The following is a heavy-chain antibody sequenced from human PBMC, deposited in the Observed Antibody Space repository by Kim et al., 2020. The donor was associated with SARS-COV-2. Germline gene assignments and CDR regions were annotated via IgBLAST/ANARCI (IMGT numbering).Heavy chain of an antibody. J-gene: IGHJ6*02. CDR3: ARALRKIYGSGSYYGGPYYYYGMDV. Sequence: SETLSLTCAVYGGSFSGYYWSWIRQPPGKGLEWIGEINHSGSTNYNPSLKSRVTISVDTSKNQFSLKLSSVTAADTAVYYCARALRKIYGSGSYYGGPYYYYGMDVWGQGTTVTVSS. CDR2: INHSGST. CDR1: GGSFSGYY. D-gene: IGHD3-10*01. V-gene: IGHV4-34*01.